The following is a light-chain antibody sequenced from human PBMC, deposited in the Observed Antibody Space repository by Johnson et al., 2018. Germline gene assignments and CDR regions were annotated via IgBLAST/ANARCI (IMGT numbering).Light chain of an antibody. CDR2: ENN. J-gene: IGLJ1*01. CDR3: GTRDSSLSAGNV. CDR1: RSHIGNNY. Sequence: QSVLTQPPSVSAAPGQTVTISCSGSRSHIGNNYVSWDQQLPGTAPTLLLSENNKRPSGIPDRFSGSKSGTSATLGITGLQTGDEADYYCGTRDSSLSAGNVCGTGTKVTVL. V-gene: IGLV1-51*02.